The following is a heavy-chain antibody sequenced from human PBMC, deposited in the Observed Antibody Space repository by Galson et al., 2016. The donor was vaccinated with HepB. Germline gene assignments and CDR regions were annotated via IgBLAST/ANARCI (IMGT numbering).Heavy chain of an antibody. J-gene: IGHJ4*01. D-gene: IGHD3-10*01. Sequence: SLRLSCAASGFIFTNYAMHWVRQTPGEGLEWVALISFDGSRNYSAESLKGRFTITRDNSQNTLYLHLNNVRAADTAVYYCARDGSRSGSHYVFFDSWGHGALVTVSS. CDR1: GFIFTNYA. CDR3: ARDGSRSGSHYVFFDS. V-gene: IGHV3-30*03. CDR2: ISFDGSRN.